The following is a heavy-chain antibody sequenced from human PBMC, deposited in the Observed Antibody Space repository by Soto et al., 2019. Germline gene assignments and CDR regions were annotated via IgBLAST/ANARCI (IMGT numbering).Heavy chain of an antibody. Sequence: QVQLVQSGAEVKKPGSWVKVSCKASGGTFSSYTISWVRQAPGQGLEWMGRIIPILGIANYAQKFQGRVTITADKSTSTAYMELSSLRSEDTAVYYCASSAYCGGDCYYWFDPWGQGTLVTVSS. D-gene: IGHD2-21*02. CDR3: ASSAYCGGDCYYWFDP. J-gene: IGHJ5*02. V-gene: IGHV1-69*02. CDR2: IIPILGIA. CDR1: GGTFSSYT.